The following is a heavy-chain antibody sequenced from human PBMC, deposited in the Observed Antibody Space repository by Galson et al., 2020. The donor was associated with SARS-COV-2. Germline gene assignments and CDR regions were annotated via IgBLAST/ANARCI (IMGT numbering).Heavy chain of an antibody. D-gene: IGHD6-19*01. CDR2: IYHSGST. V-gene: IGHV4-38-2*02. J-gene: IGHJ4*02. CDR1: GYSISSGYY. CDR3: ARDHLKRWLVWGYYFDY. Sequence: SETLSLTCTVSGYSISSGYYWGWIRQPPGKGLEWIGSIYHSGSTYYNPSLKSRVTISVDTSKNQFSLKLSSVTAADTAVYYCARDHLKRWLVWGYYFDYWCQGTLVSVAS.